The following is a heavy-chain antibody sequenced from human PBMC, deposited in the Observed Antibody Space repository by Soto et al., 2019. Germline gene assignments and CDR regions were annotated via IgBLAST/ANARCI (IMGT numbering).Heavy chain of an antibody. CDR2: INPNSGGT. V-gene: IGHV1-2*04. D-gene: IGHD6-13*01. CDR1: GYTFTGYY. CDR3: AKEYSSSWYGKYYFDY. Sequence: ASVKVSCKASGYTFTGYYMHWVRQAPGQGLEWMGWINPNSGGTNYAQKFQGWVTMTRDTSISTAYMELSRLRSGDTAVYYCAKEYSSSWYGKYYFDYWGQGTLVTVSS. J-gene: IGHJ4*02.